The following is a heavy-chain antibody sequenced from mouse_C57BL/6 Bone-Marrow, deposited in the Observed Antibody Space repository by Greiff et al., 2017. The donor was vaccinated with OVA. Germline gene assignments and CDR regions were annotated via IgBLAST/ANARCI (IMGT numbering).Heavy chain of an antibody. CDR1: GFTFSSYA. D-gene: IGHD1-1*01. J-gene: IGHJ1*03. Sequence: EVQGVESGEGLVKPGGSLKLSCAASGFTFSSYAMSWVRQTPEKRLEWVAYISSGGDYIYYADTVKGRFTISRDNARNTLYLQMSSLKSEDTAMYYCTRDGRGSSYVGYFDVWGTGTTVTVSS. CDR3: TRDGRGSSYVGYFDV. CDR2: ISSGGDYI. V-gene: IGHV5-9-1*02.